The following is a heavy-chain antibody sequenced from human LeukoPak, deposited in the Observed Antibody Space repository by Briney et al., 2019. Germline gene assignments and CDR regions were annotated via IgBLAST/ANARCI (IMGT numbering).Heavy chain of an antibody. CDR3: ARHIPVGAWFLYS. J-gene: IGHJ4*02. CDR1: GFTFSNYW. Sequence: PGGSLRLSCAASGFTFSNYWMRWVRQAPGKGLEWVANINEGGSWSVVPVKGQFTISRDNAKNLLHVQMSDVRGDGTAVYYCARHIPVGAWFLYSWGQGTLGSVSS. CDR2: INEGGSW. V-gene: IGHV3-7*01. D-gene: IGHD1-26*01.